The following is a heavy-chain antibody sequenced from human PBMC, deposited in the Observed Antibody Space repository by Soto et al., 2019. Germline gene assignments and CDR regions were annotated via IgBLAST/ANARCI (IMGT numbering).Heavy chain of an antibody. CDR2: IKSKTGGGTT. CDR3: TTELPVPYSSSWSLFDY. D-gene: IGHD6-13*01. V-gene: IGHV3-15*01. Sequence: GGSLRLSCAASGFTFSNAWMSWVRQAPGKGLEWVGRIKSKTGGGTTDYAAPVKGRFTISRDDSKNTLYLQMNSLKTEDTAVYYCTTELPVPYSSSWSLFDYWGQGTLVTVS. J-gene: IGHJ4*02. CDR1: GFTFSNAW.